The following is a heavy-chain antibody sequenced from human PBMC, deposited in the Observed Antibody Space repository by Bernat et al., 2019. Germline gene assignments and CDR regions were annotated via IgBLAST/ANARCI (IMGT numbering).Heavy chain of an antibody. CDR1: GFTFSSYA. Sequence: RVEAGGGWVQPGWGRRVSGWASGFTFSSYAMHWVGAASGKGLDYGSAISSNGGSTYYADSVEGRYTNSRDNSKNTLYLQMSSPGAEDAAVYDCVEDHFATDWDYWGQGTLVTVSS. D-gene: IGHD2-15*01. CDR2: ISSNGGST. V-gene: IGHV3-64D*06. J-gene: IGHJ4*02. CDR3: VEDHFATDWDY.